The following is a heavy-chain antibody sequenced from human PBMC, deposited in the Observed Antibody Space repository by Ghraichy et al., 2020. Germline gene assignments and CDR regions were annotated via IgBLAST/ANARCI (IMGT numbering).Heavy chain of an antibody. J-gene: IGHJ4*02. V-gene: IGHV1-18*01. D-gene: IGHD3-3*01. CDR2: ISAYNGNT. CDR1: GYTFTSYG. Sequence: ASVKVSCKASGYTFTSYGISWVRQAPGQGLEWMGWISAYNGNTNYAQKLQGRVTMTTDTSTSTAYMELRSLRSDDTAVYYCARVARRWGYDFWSGYSIFDYWGQGTLVTVSS. CDR3: ARVARRWGYDFWSGYSIFDY.